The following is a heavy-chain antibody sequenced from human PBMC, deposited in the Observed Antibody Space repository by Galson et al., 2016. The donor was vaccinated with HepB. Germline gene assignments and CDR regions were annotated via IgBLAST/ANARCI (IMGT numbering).Heavy chain of an antibody. D-gene: IGHD3/OR15-3a*01. CDR1: GYTFTGYY. J-gene: IGHJ4*02. V-gene: IGHV1-18*04. CDR2: INPNTGDT. Sequence: SVKVSCKASGYTFTGYYIHWVRQAPGQGLEWMGWINPNTGDTRYAQNLQGRVTMTTDRSTTTVYMELRSLRSDDTAVDYCAGNYNLWTGCNYWGQGTQVTVSS. CDR3: AGNYNLWTGCNY.